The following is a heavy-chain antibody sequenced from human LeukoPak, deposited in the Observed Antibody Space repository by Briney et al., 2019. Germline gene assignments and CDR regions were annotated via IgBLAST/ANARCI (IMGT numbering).Heavy chain of an antibody. CDR3: VRDMGRESIFDY. Sequence: PGGSLRLSCAASGFSFSSYNMNWVRQTPGKGLEWVSSITSSSTYTFYADSVKGRFTISRDNAKNSLFLEMNSLRVEDTAVYYCVRDMGRESIFDYWGQGTLVTVSS. CDR2: ITSSSTYT. CDR1: GFSFSSYN. J-gene: IGHJ4*02. V-gene: IGHV3-21*01.